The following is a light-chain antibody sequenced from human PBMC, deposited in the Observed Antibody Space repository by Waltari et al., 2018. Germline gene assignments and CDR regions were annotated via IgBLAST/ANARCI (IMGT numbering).Light chain of an antibody. J-gene: IGLJ1*01. V-gene: IGLV2-23*02. Sequence: QSGLAQPASASGSPGQSITITCTGTSSDVGNYNLVSWYQQRPGKAPTLLIYEVTKRAPWTPGRFSASKSGNTASLSISGLQAQEDEADYYCCSYVGLGTYVFGTGTKVTV. CDR2: EVT. CDR3: CSYVGLGTYV. CDR1: SSDVGNYNL.